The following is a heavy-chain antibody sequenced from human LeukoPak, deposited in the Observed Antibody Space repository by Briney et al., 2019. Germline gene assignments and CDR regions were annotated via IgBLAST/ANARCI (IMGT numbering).Heavy chain of an antibody. CDR3: ARRESLIYGSGSYYDY. V-gene: IGHV5-10-1*01. CDR2: IDPSDSYT. CDR1: GYSFTSYW. J-gene: IGHJ4*02. Sequence: PGESLKISCKGSGYSFTSYWISWVRQMPGKGLEWMGRIDPSDSYTNYSPSFQDHVTISADKSISTAYLQWSSLKASDTAMYYCARRESLIYGSGSYYDYWGQGTLVTVSS. D-gene: IGHD3-10*01.